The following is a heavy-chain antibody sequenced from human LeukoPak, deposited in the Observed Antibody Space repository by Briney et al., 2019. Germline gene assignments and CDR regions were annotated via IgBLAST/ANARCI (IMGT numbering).Heavy chain of an antibody. J-gene: IGHJ4*02. D-gene: IGHD6-13*01. CDR1: RFTFSTYA. V-gene: IGHV3-23*01. CDR2: FGGSGGRT. Sequence: PGGSLRLSCAASRFTFSTYAMSWVRQAPGKGLEWVSTFGGSGGRTYYADSVKGRFTISRDNSKNTLYLQMNSLRAEDTAVYYCAKVTSSWNYFDYWGQGAPVTVSS. CDR3: AKVTSSWNYFDY.